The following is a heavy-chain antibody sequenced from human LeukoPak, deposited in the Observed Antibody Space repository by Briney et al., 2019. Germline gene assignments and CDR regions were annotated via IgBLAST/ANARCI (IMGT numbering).Heavy chain of an antibody. D-gene: IGHD6-6*01. V-gene: IGHV4-61*01. CDR1: GDSVSSNSVT. CDR2: IYYTGST. J-gene: IGHJ4*02. Sequence: SQTLSLTCAISGDSVSSNSVTWNWIRQSPGKGLEWLGYIYYTGSTNYNPSLKSRVTISVDTSKNQFSLKLSSVTAAYTAVYYCARGGSRQISSSDFDYWGQGTLVTVSS. CDR3: ARGGSRQISSSDFDY.